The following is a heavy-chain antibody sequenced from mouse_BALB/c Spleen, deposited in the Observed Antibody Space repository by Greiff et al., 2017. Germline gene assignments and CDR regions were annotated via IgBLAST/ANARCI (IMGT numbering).Heavy chain of an antibody. J-gene: IGHJ4*01. CDR2: ISDGGSYT. Sequence: EVQLVESGGGLVKPGGSLKLSCAASGFTFSDYYMYWVRQTPEKRLEWVATISDGGSYTYYPDSVKGRFTISRDNAKNNLYLQMSSLKSEDTAMYYCARGDGNYLYYYAMDYWGQGTSVTVSS. CDR1: GFTFSDYY. D-gene: IGHD2-1*01. CDR3: ARGDGNYLYYYAMDY. V-gene: IGHV5-4*02.